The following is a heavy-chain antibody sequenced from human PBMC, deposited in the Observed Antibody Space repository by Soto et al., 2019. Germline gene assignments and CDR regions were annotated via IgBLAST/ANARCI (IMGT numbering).Heavy chain of an antibody. V-gene: IGHV4-30-2*01. J-gene: IGHJ5*02. D-gene: IGHD3-22*01. CDR2: IYHSGST. CDR1: GGSISSGGYS. CDR3: ARVYYDSSGYYSDNWFHP. Sequence: QLQLQESGSGLVKPSQTLSLTCAVSGGSISSGGYSWSWIRQPPGKGLEWIGYIYHSGSTYYNPSLKRRVTISVDRSKNQFSLKLSSVTAADTAVYYCARVYYDSSGYYSDNWFHPWGQGTLVTVSS.